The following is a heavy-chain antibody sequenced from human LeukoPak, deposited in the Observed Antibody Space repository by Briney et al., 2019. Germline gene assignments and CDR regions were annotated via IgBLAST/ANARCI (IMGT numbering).Heavy chain of an antibody. J-gene: IGHJ4*02. V-gene: IGHV4-31*03. CDR3: ARALPVLGRVMATIDGTEYYFDY. D-gene: IGHD5-24*01. Sequence: SETLSLTCTVSGGSISSGGYYWSWIRQHPEKGLEWIGCIYYSGSTYYNPSLKSRVTISVDTSKNQFSLKLSSVTAADTAVYYCARALPVLGRVMATIDGTEYYFDYWGQGTLVTASS. CDR2: IYYSGST. CDR1: GGSISSGGYY.